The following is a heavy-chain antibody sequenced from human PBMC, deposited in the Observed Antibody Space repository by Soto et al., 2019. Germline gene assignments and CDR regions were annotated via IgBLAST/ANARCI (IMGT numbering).Heavy chain of an antibody. Sequence: ASVKVSCKASGYTFTSYDINWVRQATGQGLEWMGWINAGDGNTRYSQKFQGRVTLTRDTSASTAYMDLSSLRSEDTAIYYCASEYYFDSSGYYYGMDVWGQGTTVTVSS. D-gene: IGHD3-22*01. CDR1: GYTFTSYD. CDR3: ASEYYFDSSGYYYGMDV. V-gene: IGHV1-3*01. CDR2: INAGDGNT. J-gene: IGHJ6*02.